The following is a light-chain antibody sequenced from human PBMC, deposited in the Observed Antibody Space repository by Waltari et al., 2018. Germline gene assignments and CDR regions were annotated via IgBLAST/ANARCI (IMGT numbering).Light chain of an antibody. CDR1: QDSSTS. Sequence: EIHITKSPPSAPAAVRDRVSMSCRASQDSSTSLAWYQQKSGKAPSLLIYHSSTLQSGVPSRFSGAGTGTDFTLTINNLHPEDFATYFCQQGDTSPPTFGPGTKVELK. V-gene: IGKV1-12*01. CDR3: QQGDTSPPT. J-gene: IGKJ1*01. CDR2: HSS.